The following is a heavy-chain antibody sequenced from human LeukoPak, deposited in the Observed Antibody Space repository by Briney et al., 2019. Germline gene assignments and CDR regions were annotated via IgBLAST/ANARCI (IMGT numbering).Heavy chain of an antibody. CDR1: GFTFNTCS. D-gene: IGHD1-26*01. CDR3: FQRRVGATHFDY. J-gene: IGHJ4*02. V-gene: IGHV3-73*01. Sequence: QSGGSLRLSCAASGFTFNTCSMNWVRQAPGKGLEWVGRIRSKANSYATAYAASVKGRFTISRDDSKNTAYLQMNSLKTEDTAVYYCFQRRVGATHFDYWGQGTLVTVSS. CDR2: IRSKANSYAT.